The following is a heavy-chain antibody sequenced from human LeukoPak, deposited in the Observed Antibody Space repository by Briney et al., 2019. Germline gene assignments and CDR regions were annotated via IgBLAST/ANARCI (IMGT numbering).Heavy chain of an antibody. CDR1: GFTFSTYE. D-gene: IGHD3-10*01. V-gene: IGHV3-48*01. Sequence: GGSLRLSCAASGFTFSTYEMNWVRHPPGKGLEWASYINSSSSTIYYADSVKGRFTISRDNSKSTLYLQMNSLRAEDTAVYYCARDRYYGSGRPYWGEGTLVTVSS. CDR2: INSSSSTI. CDR3: ARDRYYGSGRPY. J-gene: IGHJ4*02.